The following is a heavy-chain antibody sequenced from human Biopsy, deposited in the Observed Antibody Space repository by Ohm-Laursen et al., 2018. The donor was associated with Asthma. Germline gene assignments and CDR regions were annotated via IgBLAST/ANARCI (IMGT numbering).Heavy chain of an antibody. J-gene: IGHJ4*02. CDR1: GFTFSTYA. D-gene: IGHD4-17*01. CDR3: ARSRWGPYGY. CDR2: ISYDGSNK. Sequence: SLRLSCAASGFTFSTYAMHWVRQAPGKGLEWVAVISYDGSNKYYADSVKGRFTISRDNAKNSLYLQMNSLRDEDTAVYYCARSRWGPYGYWGQGTLVTVSS. V-gene: IGHV3-30*04.